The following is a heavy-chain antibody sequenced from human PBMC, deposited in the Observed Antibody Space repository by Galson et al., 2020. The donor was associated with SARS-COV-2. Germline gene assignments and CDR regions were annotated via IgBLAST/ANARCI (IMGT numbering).Heavy chain of an antibody. CDR3: AHKPRATNCYSS. J-gene: IGHJ5*02. Sequence: KMSGPTLVKPTQTLTLTYTFSGFSLTTSGVGVGWIRQSPGKALEWLALIYYDDDKRYNPSLESRLTINKDTSKNEVVLTITIVDPVDTATYYCAHKPRATNCYSSWGQGTLVTVSS. V-gene: IGHV2-5*02. CDR1: GFSLTTSGVG. D-gene: IGHD2-21*02. CDR2: IYYDDDK.